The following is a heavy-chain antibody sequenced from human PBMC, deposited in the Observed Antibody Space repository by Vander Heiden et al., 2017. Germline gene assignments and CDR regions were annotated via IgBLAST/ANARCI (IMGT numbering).Heavy chain of an antibody. CDR2: IKHSGST. CDR3: ARANGRRYSYGSGYFDY. V-gene: IGHV4-34*01. Sequence: QVQLQQWGAGLLKPSETLSLTCAVYGGSFSGYYWTWIRQPPGKGLEWIGEIKHSGSTNYNPSLKSRVTISVDTSKNQFSMKLSSVTAADTAVYYCARANGRRYSYGSGYFDYWGQGTLVTVSS. J-gene: IGHJ4*02. CDR1: GGSFSGYY. D-gene: IGHD5-18*01.